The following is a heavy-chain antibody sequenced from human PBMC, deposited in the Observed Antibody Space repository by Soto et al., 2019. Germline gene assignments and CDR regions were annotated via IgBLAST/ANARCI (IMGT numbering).Heavy chain of an antibody. CDR3: AKDFFYGSGSYLAYDY. CDR2: ISASGGTS. J-gene: IGHJ4*02. V-gene: IGHV3-23*01. D-gene: IGHD3-10*01. CDR1: GYTLRDYA. Sequence: EVHLLESGGGLTQAGGSLRLSYAASGYTLRDYAMHWVRQAPGKGLEWVSSISASGGTSYHADSVKGRFTISRDNSENTLSLQMNSLRVDDTAIYFCAKDFFYGSGSYLAYDYWGQGPLVSVSS.